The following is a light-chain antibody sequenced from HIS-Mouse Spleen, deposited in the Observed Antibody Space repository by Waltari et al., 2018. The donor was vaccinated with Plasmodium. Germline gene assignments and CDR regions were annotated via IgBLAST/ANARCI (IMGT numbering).Light chain of an antibody. Sequence: SYELTQPPSVSVSPGQTARITCSGDALPKQYAYGYQKKSGQAPVLVIYEDSKRPSGIPERFSGSSSGTMATLTISGAQVEDEADYYCYSTDSSGNHRVFGGGTKLTVL. V-gene: IGLV3-10*01. CDR1: ALPKQY. CDR3: YSTDSSGNHRV. J-gene: IGLJ3*02. CDR2: EDS.